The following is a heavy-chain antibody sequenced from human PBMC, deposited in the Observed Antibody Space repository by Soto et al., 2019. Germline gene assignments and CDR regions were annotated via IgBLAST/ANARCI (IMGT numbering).Heavy chain of an antibody. CDR1: GFTFSSYA. V-gene: IGHV3-23*01. CDR2: ISGSGGST. J-gene: IGHJ4*02. Sequence: GGSLRLSCAASGFTFSSYAMSWVRQAPGKGLEWVSAISGSGGSTYYADSVKGRFTNSRDSSKNTLYLQMNSLRAENTAMYYCAKKGYDSSGYYSYYFDYWGQGTLVTVSS. CDR3: AKKGYDSSGYYSYYFDY. D-gene: IGHD3-22*01.